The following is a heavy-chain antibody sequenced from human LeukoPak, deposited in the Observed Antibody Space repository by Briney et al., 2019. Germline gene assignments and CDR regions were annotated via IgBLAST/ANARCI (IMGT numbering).Heavy chain of an antibody. Sequence: SSETLSLTCSVSDDSIAMYYWTWIRQPPGKGLEWIGYVDHTGSTNFNPSLNGRVSISRGTTKNLFSLRLRSVTAADTAVYYCAKGPIFRFDYWGQGTLVTVSS. CDR3: AKGPIFRFDY. CDR2: VDHTGST. D-gene: IGHD3-9*01. CDR1: DDSIAMYY. J-gene: IGHJ4*02. V-gene: IGHV4-59*01.